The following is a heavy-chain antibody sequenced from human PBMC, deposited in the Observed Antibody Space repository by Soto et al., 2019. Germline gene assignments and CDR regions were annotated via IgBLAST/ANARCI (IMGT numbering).Heavy chain of an antibody. CDR2: ISTYNGNT. Sequence: SVKGSCRASGYSFTSYDISWGRQAPVQGLEWMGWISTYNGNTNFAQNVQGRVTMTTDTSTYTAYMELRSLTSDDTAVYYCARDFGSDLSAPGAVLDYWGQGSLVTV. J-gene: IGHJ4*02. D-gene: IGHD3-3*01. V-gene: IGHV1-18*01. CDR1: GYSFTSYD. CDR3: ARDFGSDLSAPGAVLDY.